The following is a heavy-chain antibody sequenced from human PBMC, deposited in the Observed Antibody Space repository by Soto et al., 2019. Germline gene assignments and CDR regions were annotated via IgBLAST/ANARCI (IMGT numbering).Heavy chain of an antibody. Sequence: GGSLRLSCVASGFIFSSCAMNWVRQASGKGLEWVSSVTGSGFTTFYAESVKGRFTISRDNSKNTLYLQMDSLRAEDTAVYYCARDLDGYNRPLDYWGQGTLVTVSS. J-gene: IGHJ4*02. CDR1: GFIFSSCA. V-gene: IGHV3-23*01. CDR3: ARDLDGYNRPLDY. CDR2: VTGSGFTT. D-gene: IGHD5-12*01.